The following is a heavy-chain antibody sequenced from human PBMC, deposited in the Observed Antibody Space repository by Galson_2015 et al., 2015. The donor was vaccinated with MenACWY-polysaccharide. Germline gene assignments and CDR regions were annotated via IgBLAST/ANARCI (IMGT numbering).Heavy chain of an antibody. D-gene: IGHD2-15*01. CDR1: GFSFSIYW. Sequence: SLRLSCAASGFSFSIYWMHWVRHAPGKGLVWVSRTNADGSATDYADSVRGRFTISRDNAKNTLHLEMNSLRAEDTAVYYCTKAGAKFCRGSSCSFNWFDPWGQGTLVTVSS. V-gene: IGHV3-74*01. CDR2: TNADGSAT. J-gene: IGHJ5*02. CDR3: TKAGAKFCRGSSCSFNWFDP.